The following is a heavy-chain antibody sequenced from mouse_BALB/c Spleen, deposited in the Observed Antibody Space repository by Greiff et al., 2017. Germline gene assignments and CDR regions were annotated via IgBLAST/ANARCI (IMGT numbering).Heavy chain of an antibody. D-gene: IGHD1-2*01. V-gene: IGHV14-4*02. CDR3: NAGLRLRFDY. J-gene: IGHJ2*01. CDR1: GFNIKDYY. Sequence: VQLQQSGAELVRSGASVKLSCTASGFNIKDYYMHWVKQRPEQGLEWIGWIDPENGDTEYAPKFQGKATMTADTSSNTAYLQLSSLTSEDTAVYYCNAGLRLRFDYWGQGTTLTVSS. CDR2: IDPENGDT.